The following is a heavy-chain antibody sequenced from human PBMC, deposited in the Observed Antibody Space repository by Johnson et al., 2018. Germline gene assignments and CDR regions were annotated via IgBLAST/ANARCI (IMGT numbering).Heavy chain of an antibody. J-gene: IGHJ6*02. CDR3: ARDGYYYYAMDV. V-gene: IGHV3-53*01. Sequence: VQLVESGGGLIQPGGSLRLSCAASGISVNTNYMAWVRQAPGKGLEWVSVFYSVGSEFYADSFKGRFTISRDNAKNSLFLQMNSLRDDDTAVYYCARDGYYYYAMDVWGQGTTVTVSS. CDR2: FYSVGSE. CDR1: GISVNTNY.